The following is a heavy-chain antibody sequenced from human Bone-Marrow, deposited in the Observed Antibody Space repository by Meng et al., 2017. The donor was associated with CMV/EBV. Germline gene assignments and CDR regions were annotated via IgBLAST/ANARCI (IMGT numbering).Heavy chain of an antibody. CDR1: GGSIGDSRYY. D-gene: IGHD2-21*01. CDR2: IYYTGST. CDR3: ARLPSSAIPPPDV. V-gene: IGHV4-39*01. Sequence: SETLSLTCTVSGGSIGDSRYYWGWIRQPPGKGLEWIGTIYYTGSTFYNPSLKRRVTITVDTSKNQFSLKLTSVTAPDTAVYYFARLPSSAIPPPDVWGQGTTVTVSS. J-gene: IGHJ6*02.